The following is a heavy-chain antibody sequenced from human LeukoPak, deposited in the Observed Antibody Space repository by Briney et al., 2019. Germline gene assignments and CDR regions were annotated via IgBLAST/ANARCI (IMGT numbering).Heavy chain of an antibody. CDR3: ARLYCSTSSCYHLDAFDL. CDR2: IYYSGST. V-gene: IGHV4-59*01. Sequence: SETLSLTCTVSGASISSYYWSWIRQPPGKGLEYIGYIYYSGSTDYNPSLKSRLTISLDTSKSQLSLKLSSVTAADTAVYYCARLYCSTSSCYHLDAFDLWGHGTMVTVSS. CDR1: GASISSYY. J-gene: IGHJ3*01. D-gene: IGHD2-2*01.